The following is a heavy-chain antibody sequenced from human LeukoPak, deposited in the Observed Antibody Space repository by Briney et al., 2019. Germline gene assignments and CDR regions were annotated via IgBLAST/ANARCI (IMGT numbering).Heavy chain of an antibody. CDR3: ARGPYYDILTGYYAPGAFDI. CDR1: GFTFGWLW. CDR2: IKGDGSQK. J-gene: IGHJ3*02. D-gene: IGHD3-9*01. V-gene: IGHV3-7*01. Sequence: GGSLRLSCAASGFTFGWLWMTWVRQAPGKGLEWVANIKGDGSQKTYVDSVKGRFTISRDNAKNSMYLQMTSLRAEDTAVYYCARGPYYDILTGYYAPGAFDIWSQGTMVTVSS.